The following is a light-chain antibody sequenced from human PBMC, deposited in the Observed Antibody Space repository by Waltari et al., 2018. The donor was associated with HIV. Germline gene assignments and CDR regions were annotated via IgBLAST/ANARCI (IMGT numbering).Light chain of an antibody. CDR2: EVT. CDR1: SRYIGASAS. J-gene: IGLJ3*02. Sequence: QSALTQPPSASGSLGPSVTIPCTGSSRYIGASASVSWFQQHPRSAPKLLLYEVTRRPSTVSDRFSGSRSGSTAFLTVAGLQPDDEATYFCSSYGDSLRVLFGGGTNVTVL. CDR3: SSYGDSLRVL. V-gene: IGLV2-8*01.